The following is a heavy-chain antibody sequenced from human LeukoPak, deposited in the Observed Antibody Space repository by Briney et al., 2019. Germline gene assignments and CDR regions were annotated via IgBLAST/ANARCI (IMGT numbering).Heavy chain of an antibody. CDR1: GFTLSSYG. CDR2: ISYDGSNK. V-gene: IGHV3-30*03. Sequence: GGSLRLSCAASGFTLSSYGMHWVRQAPGKGLEWVAVISYDGSNKYYADSVKGRFTISRDNSKNTLYLQMNSLRAGDTAVYYCARSGRRGYSYGYRFKYYYDYWGQGTLVTVSS. D-gene: IGHD5-18*01. J-gene: IGHJ4*02. CDR3: ARSGRRGYSYGYRFKYYYDY.